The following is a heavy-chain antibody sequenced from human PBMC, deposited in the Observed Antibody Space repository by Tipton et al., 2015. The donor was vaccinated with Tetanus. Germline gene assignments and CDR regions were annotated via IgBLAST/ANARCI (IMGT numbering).Heavy chain of an antibody. J-gene: IGHJ4*02. CDR2: IYPDGFEP. D-gene: IGHD3-3*01. CDR1: GYTFTNAW. Sequence: QLVQSGAEVKKPGESLKISCQASGYTFTNAWIGWVRQMPGKGLEWMATIYPDGFEPRYSPPFQGHVTISVDKSINTAYLQWDSLKASDTAIYYCARHPDFWSGYYFDLWGQGTLVNVSS. CDR3: ARHPDFWSGYYFDL. V-gene: IGHV5-51*01.